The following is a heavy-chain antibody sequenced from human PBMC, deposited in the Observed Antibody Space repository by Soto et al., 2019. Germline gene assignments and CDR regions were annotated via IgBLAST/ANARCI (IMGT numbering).Heavy chain of an antibody. CDR3: ASCTDSGYDLDYYYGMDV. CDR1: VYSFTSYW. CDR2: IDPSDSYT. Sequence: GESLKISCKGSVYSFTSYWISWVRQMPGKGLEWMGRIDPSDSYTNYSPSFQGHVTISADKSISTAYLQWSSLKASDTAMYYCASCTDSGYDLDYYYGMDVWGQGTTVTVS. J-gene: IGHJ6*02. D-gene: IGHD5-12*01. V-gene: IGHV5-10-1*01.